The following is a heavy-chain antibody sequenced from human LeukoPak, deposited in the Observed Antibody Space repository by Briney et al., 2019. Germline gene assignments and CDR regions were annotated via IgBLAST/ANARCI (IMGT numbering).Heavy chain of an antibody. CDR2: IKSDGSRT. V-gene: IGHV3-74*01. CDR1: GFTFSSHW. D-gene: IGHD4-17*01. Sequence: GGSLRLSCAASGFTFSSHWMHWVSHAPGKGLVWVSRIKSDGSRTTYADSVKGRFTISRDNAKNTLYLQMNSLRAEDTAVYYCVREDYNDSGWYFDLWGRGTLVTVSS. CDR3: VREDYNDSGWYFDL. J-gene: IGHJ2*01.